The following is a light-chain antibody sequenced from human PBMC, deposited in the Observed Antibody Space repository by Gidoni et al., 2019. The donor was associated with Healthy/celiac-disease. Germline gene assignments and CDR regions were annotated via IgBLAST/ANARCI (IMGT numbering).Light chain of an antibody. J-gene: IGLJ1*01. Sequence: SSELTQPPSVSVSLGQTARITCSGDALPKQYAHWYQQKPGQAPVLVIDKDSERPSGIPERFSGSSSGTTVTLTISGVQAEDEADYYCQSADSSGTYQVFGTGTKVTVL. V-gene: IGLV3-25*03. CDR2: KDS. CDR1: ALPKQY. CDR3: QSADSSGTYQV.